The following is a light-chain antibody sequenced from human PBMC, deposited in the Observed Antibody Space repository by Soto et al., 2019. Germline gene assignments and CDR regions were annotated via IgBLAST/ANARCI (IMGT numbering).Light chain of an antibody. CDR1: EDINSR. CDR2: AAF. V-gene: IGKV1-12*01. Sequence: DIQMTQSPSSVSASVGDRVTISCRASEDINSRLAWYQQKPGNAPKLLIYAAFILQSGVPSRFSGYGSGTDFTLSISSLQPEDFATYYCQQSYSTPIAFGQRTRLEIK. J-gene: IGKJ5*01. CDR3: QQSYSTPIA.